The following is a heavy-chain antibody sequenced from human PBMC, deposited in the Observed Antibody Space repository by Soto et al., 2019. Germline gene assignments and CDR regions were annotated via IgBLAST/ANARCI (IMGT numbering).Heavy chain of an antibody. CDR2: IHYTGST. Sequence: SETLSLTCTVSVGSISSSSSSYYWGWIRQPPGKGLEWIGNIHYTGSTYYNPSLKSRVTISVDTSKNQFSLKLSSVTAADTAVYYCARRRDFYGSGSYYFDYWGQGTLVTVSS. D-gene: IGHD3-10*01. CDR3: ARRRDFYGSGSYYFDY. CDR1: VGSISSSSSSYY. V-gene: IGHV4-39*01. J-gene: IGHJ4*02.